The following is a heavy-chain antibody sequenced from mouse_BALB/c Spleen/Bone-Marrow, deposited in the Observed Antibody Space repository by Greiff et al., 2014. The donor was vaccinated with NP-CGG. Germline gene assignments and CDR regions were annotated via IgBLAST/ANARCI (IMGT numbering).Heavy chain of an antibody. CDR3: ASGNYYAMDY. J-gene: IGHJ4*01. Sequence: VQLQQSGGDLVKPGGSLKLSCAASGFTFSSYGMSWVRQTPDKRLEWVATISSGGSYTYYPDSVKGRFTISRDNAKNTLYLQMSSLKSEDTATYYCASGNYYAMDYWGQGTSVTVSS. V-gene: IGHV5-6*01. CDR1: GFTFSSYG. D-gene: IGHD1-1*01. CDR2: ISSGGSYT.